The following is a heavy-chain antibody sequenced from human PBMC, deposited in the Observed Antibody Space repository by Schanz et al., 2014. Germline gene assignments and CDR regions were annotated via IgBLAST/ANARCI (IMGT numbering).Heavy chain of an antibody. Sequence: QVQLVQSGAEVKKPGASVKVSCKTSGYTFTSYGISWVRQAPGQGLEWMGWISTSNGNTNYAQRLQGRVTMTTDTSTGTAYMELRSLRSDDTALYYCTRGGYSYALSAFDIWGQGTMVTVSS. CDR1: GYTFTSYG. J-gene: IGHJ3*02. V-gene: IGHV1-18*01. CDR2: ISTSNGNT. CDR3: TRGGYSYALSAFDI. D-gene: IGHD5-18*01.